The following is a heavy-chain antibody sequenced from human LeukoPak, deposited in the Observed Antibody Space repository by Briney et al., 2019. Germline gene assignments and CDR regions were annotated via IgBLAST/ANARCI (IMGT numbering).Heavy chain of an antibody. J-gene: IGHJ4*02. CDR3: ARNTMGSVVVPAAIGTFDY. V-gene: IGHV1-69*02. CDR2: TIPILGIA. CDR1: GGTFSSYT. D-gene: IGHD2-2*01. Sequence: SVKGSCKASGGTFSSYTISWVRQAPGQGLEWMGRTIPILGIANYAQKVQGRVTITADKSTSTAYMELSSLRSEDTAVYYCARNTMGSVVVPAAIGTFDYWGQGTLVTVSS.